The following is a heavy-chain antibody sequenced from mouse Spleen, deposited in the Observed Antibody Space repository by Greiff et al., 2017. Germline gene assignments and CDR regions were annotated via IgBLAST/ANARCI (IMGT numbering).Heavy chain of an antibody. CDR2: ISSGGGNT. J-gene: IGHJ2*01. D-gene: IGHD3-1*01. V-gene: IGHV5-9*04. Sequence: EVKLMESGGGLVKPGGSLKLSCAASGFTFSSYTMSWVRQTPAKRLEWVATISSGGGNTYYPDSVKGRFTISRDNARNTLYLQMSSLRSEDTAMYYCARGLTFFDYWGQGTTLTVSS. CDR3: ARGLTFFDY. CDR1: GFTFSSYT.